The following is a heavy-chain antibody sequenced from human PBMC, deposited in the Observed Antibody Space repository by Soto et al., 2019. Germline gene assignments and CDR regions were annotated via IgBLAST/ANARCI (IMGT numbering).Heavy chain of an antibody. CDR2: IYYSGST. CDR3: ARHAYLPFDY. Sequence: QLQLQESGPGLVKPSETLSLTCTVSGGSISSSSYYWGWIRQPPGKGLEWIGSIYYSGSTYYNPSLKSRVTRSVDTSKSQFALKLSSVTAADTAVYYCARHAYLPFDYWGKGTLVTVSS. J-gene: IGHJ4*02. V-gene: IGHV4-39*01. CDR1: GGSISSSSYY.